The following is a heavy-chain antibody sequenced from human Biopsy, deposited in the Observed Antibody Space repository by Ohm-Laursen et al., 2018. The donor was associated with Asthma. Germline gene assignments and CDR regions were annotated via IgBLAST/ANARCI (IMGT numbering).Heavy chain of an antibody. J-gene: IGHJ3*02. V-gene: IGHV1-3*01. Sequence: ASVKASCQASGYTFINYAIHWVRQAPGHSLEWMGWINAANGNTKNSQKFQGRLTISRDTSASTAYMDLSSLRSEDTAVYYCARTYFDFLTGQVHDAFAMWGQGTMVTVSS. CDR3: ARTYFDFLTGQVHDAFAM. CDR2: INAANGNT. CDR1: GYTFINYA. D-gene: IGHD3-9*01.